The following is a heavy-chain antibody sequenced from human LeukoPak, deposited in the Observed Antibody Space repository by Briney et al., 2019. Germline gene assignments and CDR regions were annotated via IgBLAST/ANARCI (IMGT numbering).Heavy chain of an antibody. V-gene: IGHV3-30-3*01. Sequence: GGSLRLSCAASGFTFSSYAMYWVRQAPGKGLEWVAVISYDGSNKYYADSVKGRFTISRDNSKNTLYLQMNSLRAEDAAVYYCARSLLGPARLPNYYYYGMDVWGQGTTVTVSS. CDR2: ISYDGSNK. D-gene: IGHD5-12*01. J-gene: IGHJ6*02. CDR3: ARSLLGPARLPNYYYYGMDV. CDR1: GFTFSSYA.